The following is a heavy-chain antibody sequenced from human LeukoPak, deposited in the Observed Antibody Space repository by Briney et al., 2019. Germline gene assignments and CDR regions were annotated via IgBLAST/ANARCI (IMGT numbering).Heavy chain of an antibody. J-gene: IGHJ4*02. CDR3: TRTAPPNQYYDVDGYYVKYFDY. CDR1: VCILRAYS. V-gene: IGHV3-7*01. Sequence: CGAVRLSRPGCVCILRAYSLIWVRQAPATGLEGVANRKHDASEKDYVDFVKGRFVISRDDAKNPVYLQMYSLHDEDAAVYYCTRTAPPNQYYDVDGYYVKYFDYWGQGTLVAVSS. CDR2: RKHDASEK. D-gene: IGHD3-3*01.